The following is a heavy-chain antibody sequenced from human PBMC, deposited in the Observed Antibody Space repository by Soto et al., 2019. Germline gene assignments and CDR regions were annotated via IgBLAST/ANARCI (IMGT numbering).Heavy chain of an antibody. J-gene: IGHJ6*02. V-gene: IGHV1-3*02. CDR3: ARDGGSGMDV. Sequence: CKASGYTFTTYSMHWVRQAPGHRLEWMGWSNAGNGYTQYSQDFQGRVTITRDTSASTAYMELSSLRSEDMAVYYCARDGGSGMDVWGQGTTVTVSS. CDR2: SNAGNGYT. CDR1: GYTFTTYS. D-gene: IGHD3-16*01.